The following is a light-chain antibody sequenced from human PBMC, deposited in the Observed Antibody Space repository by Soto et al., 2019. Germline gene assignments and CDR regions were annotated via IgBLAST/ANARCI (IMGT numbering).Light chain of an antibody. V-gene: IGLV1-44*01. CDR1: SSNIGSNT. J-gene: IGLJ1*01. CDR3: AAWDDSLNGLV. CDR2: NNN. Sequence: QSALTQPPSASGTPGQRVTISCSGSSSNIGSNTVNWYQQLPGTAPKLLIYNNNQRPSGVPDRFSGFKSGTSASLAISGLQSEDEADYYCAAWDDSLNGLVFGTGTKVTVL.